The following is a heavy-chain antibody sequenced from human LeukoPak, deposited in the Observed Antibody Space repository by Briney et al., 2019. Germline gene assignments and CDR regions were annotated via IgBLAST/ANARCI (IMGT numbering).Heavy chain of an antibody. Sequence: SETLSLTCTVSGGSISSGNYYWNWIRQPAGKGLEWIGLIYTSGSTYYNPSLKSRFTISLDTSKNQFSLKLGSVTAADTAVYYCAREFDLWGRGTLVTVSS. CDR1: GGSISSGNYY. V-gene: IGHV4-61*02. J-gene: IGHJ2*01. CDR3: AREFDL. CDR2: IYTSGST.